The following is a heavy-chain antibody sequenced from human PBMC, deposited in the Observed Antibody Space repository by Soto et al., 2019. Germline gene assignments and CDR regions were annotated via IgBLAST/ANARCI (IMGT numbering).Heavy chain of an antibody. J-gene: IGHJ5*02. CDR3: ARHISEWQQLGGRFDP. Sequence: GESLKSSCNCSGYSFTIYCIGLVLQMPGKGLEWMGIIYPGDSDTRYSPSFQGQVTISADKSISTAYLQWSSLKASDTAMYYCARHISEWQQLGGRFDPWGQGTLVTVFS. V-gene: IGHV5-51*01. CDR2: IYPGDSDT. CDR1: GYSFTIYC. D-gene: IGHD6-13*01.